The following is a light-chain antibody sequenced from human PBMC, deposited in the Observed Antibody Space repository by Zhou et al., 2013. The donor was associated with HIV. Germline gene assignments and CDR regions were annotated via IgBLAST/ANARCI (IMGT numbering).Light chain of an antibody. CDR3: QQYNSYWT. V-gene: IGKV1-5*03. Sequence: DIQMTQSPSTLSASVGDRVTITCRASQSISGWLAWYQQKPGKAPNLLIYKASSLESGVPLRFSGSGSGTEFTLTISSLQPDDFATYYCQQYNSYWTFGQGTKVEIK. J-gene: IGKJ1*01. CDR1: QSISGW. CDR2: KAS.